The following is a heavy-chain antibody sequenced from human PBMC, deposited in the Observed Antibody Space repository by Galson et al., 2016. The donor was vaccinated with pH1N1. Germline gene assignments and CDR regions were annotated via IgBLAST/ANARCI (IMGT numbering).Heavy chain of an antibody. CDR3: ARGEIAAGTSRFDP. J-gene: IGHJ5*02. CDR2: IYYSGST. CDR1: GGSISSGDYY. Sequence: TLSLTCTVSGGSISSGDYYWRWIRQSPGRGLEWIGYIYYSGSTYYNPSLESRITISLDTSKNQFSLKLSSVTAADQAVYYCARGEIAAGTSRFDPWGQGTLVTVSS. V-gene: IGHV4-30-4*08. D-gene: IGHD6-13*01.